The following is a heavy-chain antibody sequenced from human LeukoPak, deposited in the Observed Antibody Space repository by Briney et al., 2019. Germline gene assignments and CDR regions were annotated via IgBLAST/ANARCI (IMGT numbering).Heavy chain of an antibody. Sequence: GASVKVSCKASGGTFSSYAISWVRQAPGQGLEWMGGIIPIFGTANYAQKFQGRVTITTDESTSTAYMGLSSLRSEDTAVYYCARDYRTRYCDSSQGYNWFDPWGQGTLVTVSS. CDR1: GGTFSSYA. D-gene: IGHD3-22*01. V-gene: IGHV1-69*05. CDR2: IIPIFGTA. J-gene: IGHJ5*02. CDR3: ARDYRTRYCDSSQGYNWFDP.